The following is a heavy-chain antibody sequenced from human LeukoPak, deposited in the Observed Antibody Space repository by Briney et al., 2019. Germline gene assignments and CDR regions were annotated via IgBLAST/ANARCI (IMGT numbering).Heavy chain of an antibody. CDR3: ARDPAYCGGDCYWGYFDL. J-gene: IGHJ2*01. D-gene: IGHD2-21*02. CDR2: IYYSGST. CDR1: GGSISSGDYY. V-gene: IGHV4-30-4*01. Sequence: PSQTLSLTCTVSGGSISSGDYYWSWIRQPPGKGLEWIGYIYYSGSTYYNPSLKSRVTMSVDTSKNQFSLKLSSVTAADTAVYYCARDPAYCGGDCYWGYFDLWGRGTLVTVSS.